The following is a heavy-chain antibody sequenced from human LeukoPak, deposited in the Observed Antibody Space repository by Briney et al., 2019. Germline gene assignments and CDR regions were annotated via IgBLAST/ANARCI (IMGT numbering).Heavy chain of an antibody. CDR3: ATAEWEYFYFDS. CDR1: GGSFSSGDYY. CDR2: ASYSGGT. V-gene: IGHV4-31*03. Sequence: SETLSLTCTVSGGSFSSGDYYWNWIRQHPGKGLEWIGFASYSGGTYYNPSLMSRITISVDRSQNQFSLRMRDVTAADTAVYFCATAEWEYFYFDSWGQGALVAVSS. D-gene: IGHD1-26*01. J-gene: IGHJ4*02.